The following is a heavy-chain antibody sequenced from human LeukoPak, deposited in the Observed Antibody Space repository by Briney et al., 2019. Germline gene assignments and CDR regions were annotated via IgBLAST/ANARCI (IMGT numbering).Heavy chain of an antibody. D-gene: IGHD3-10*01. Sequence: SETLSLTCTVSGGSIRSYYWSWIRQPAGKGLEWIGRIYASGTITYNPSLESRVSMSVDTSMNQFSLNLSSVTAADTALYYCARDSGTTGEVKFDPWGQGTLVTVSS. V-gene: IGHV4-4*07. CDR2: IYASGTI. J-gene: IGHJ5*02. CDR3: ARDSGTTGEVKFDP. CDR1: GGSIRSYY.